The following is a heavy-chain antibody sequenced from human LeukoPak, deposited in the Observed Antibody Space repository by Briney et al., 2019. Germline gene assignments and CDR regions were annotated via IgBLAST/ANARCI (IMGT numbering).Heavy chain of an antibody. CDR2: ISAYNGNT. CDR1: GYTFTNYA. D-gene: IGHD6-13*01. CDR3: ARVGYSSSWYGRGWFDP. J-gene: IGHJ5*02. Sequence: GASVKVSCKASGYTFTNYAISWVRQAPGQGLEWMGWISAYNGNTNYAQKLQGRVTMTTDTSTSTAYMELRSLRSDDTAVYYCARVGYSSSWYGRGWFDPWGQGTLVTVSS. V-gene: IGHV1-18*01.